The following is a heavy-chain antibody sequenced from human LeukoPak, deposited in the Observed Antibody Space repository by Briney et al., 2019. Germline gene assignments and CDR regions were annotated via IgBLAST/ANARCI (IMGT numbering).Heavy chain of an antibody. V-gene: IGHV3-23*01. CDR2: IVVSGDT. D-gene: IGHD3-22*01. CDR1: GFTFSTYT. CDR3: SRGSGFVVRGDAMDV. J-gene: IGHJ6*02. Sequence: GGSLRLSCIASGFTFSTYTMSWVRQAPGEGLKWVSGIVVSGDTHYADSVKGRFTISRDNSKNTMYLQMNSLRAEDTAVYYCSRGSGFVVRGDAMDVWGQGTTVSVFS.